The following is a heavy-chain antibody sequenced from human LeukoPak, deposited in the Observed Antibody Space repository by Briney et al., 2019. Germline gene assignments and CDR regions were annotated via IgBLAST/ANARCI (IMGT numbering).Heavy chain of an antibody. CDR1: GYTLTELS. CDR2: IIPIFGTA. CDR3: AIVSGVYGSGSYVLDY. Sequence: GASVKVSCKVSGYTLTELSMHWVRQAPGQGLEWMGGIIPIFGTANYAQKFQGRVTITADESTSTAYMELSSLRSEDTAVYYCAIVSGVYGSGSYVLDYWGQGTLVTVSS. J-gene: IGHJ4*02. D-gene: IGHD3-10*01. V-gene: IGHV1-69*13.